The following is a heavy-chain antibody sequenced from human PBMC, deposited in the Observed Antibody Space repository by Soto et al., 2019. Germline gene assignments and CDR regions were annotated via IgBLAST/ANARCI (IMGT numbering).Heavy chain of an antibody. CDR1: GGSISSYY. CDR3: AGYYDFWSGTNCFDP. CDR2: IYYSGST. V-gene: IGHV4-59*01. Sequence: QVQLQESGPGLVKPSETLSLTCTVSGGSISSYYWSWIRQPPGKGLEWIGYIYYSGSTNYNPSLKSRVTISVDTSKNQFALKLSSVTAADTAVYYCAGYYDFWSGTNCFDPWGQGTLVTVSS. J-gene: IGHJ5*02. D-gene: IGHD3-3*01.